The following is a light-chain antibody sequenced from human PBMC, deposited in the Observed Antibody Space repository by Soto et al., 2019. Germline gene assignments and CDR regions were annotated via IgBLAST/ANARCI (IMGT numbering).Light chain of an antibody. Sequence: DIVLTQSPLYLPDTPGEQASISCRSSQSLMCENGFVYLDWYLQKSGQSPQLLIYLGSNRASGVPDRFSGSVSGTDFTLKISRVEADDVGVYYCMQSREIPRTFGGGTTVEI. CDR3: MQSREIPRT. V-gene: IGKV2-28*01. J-gene: IGKJ4*01. CDR2: LGS. CDR1: QSLMCENGFVY.